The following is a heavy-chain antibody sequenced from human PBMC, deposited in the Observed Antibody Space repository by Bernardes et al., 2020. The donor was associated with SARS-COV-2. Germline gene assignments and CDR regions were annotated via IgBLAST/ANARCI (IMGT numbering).Heavy chain of an antibody. CDR1: GFTFDDYA. J-gene: IGHJ4*02. V-gene: IGHV3-9*01. D-gene: IGHD6-13*01. CDR3: AKDVKYSSSWHEFDY. Sequence: GGSLRLSCAASGFTFDDYAMHWVRQAPGKGLEWVSGISWNSGSIGYADSVKGRFTISRDNAKNSLYLQMNSLRAEDTALYYCAKDVKYSSSWHEFDYWGQGTLVTVSS. CDR2: ISWNSGSI.